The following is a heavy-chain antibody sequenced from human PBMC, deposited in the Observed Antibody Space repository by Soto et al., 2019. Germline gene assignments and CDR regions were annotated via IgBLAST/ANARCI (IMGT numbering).Heavy chain of an antibody. CDR1: GFTFSNYD. V-gene: IGHV3-30*18. D-gene: IGHD2-2*01. CDR3: AKDFYTVRVPAAPRAHYFDF. Sequence: QVQLVESGGGVVQPGRSLRLSCAASGFTFSNYDMHWVRQAPGEGLEWVAVLSFDGSNKNYADSVKGRFTISRDNSKTTLFLQMNSLRTEDTAVYFCAKDFYTVRVPAAPRAHYFDFWGPGTLVTVSS. J-gene: IGHJ4*02. CDR2: LSFDGSNK.